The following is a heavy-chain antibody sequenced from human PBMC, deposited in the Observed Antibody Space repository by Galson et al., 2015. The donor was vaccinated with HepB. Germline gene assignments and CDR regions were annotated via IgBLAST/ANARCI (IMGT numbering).Heavy chain of an antibody. V-gene: IGHV1-69*13. Sequence: SVKVSCKASGGTFSSYAISWVRQAPGQGLEWMGGIIPIFGTANYAQKFQGRVTITADESTSTAYMELSSLRSEDTAVYYCARERVGGSYNAFDIWGQGTMVTVSS. CDR1: GGTFSSYA. D-gene: IGHD1-26*01. CDR3: ARERVGGSYNAFDI. J-gene: IGHJ3*02. CDR2: IIPIFGTA.